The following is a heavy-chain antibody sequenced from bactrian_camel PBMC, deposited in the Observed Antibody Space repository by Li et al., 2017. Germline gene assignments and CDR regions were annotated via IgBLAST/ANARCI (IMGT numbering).Heavy chain of an antibody. J-gene: IGHJ6*01. CDR3: AAEGGGLVPLPGPDGLSKGDFGY. Sequence: QVQLVESGGGSVQAGGSLRLSCVANDDSIGSISVAWFRQAPGKGLEWVSSISSGSTTYYVDSVKGRFTISRDKAKNTVYLQMDTLKVDDTAMYYCAAEGGGLVPLPGPDGLSKGDFGYWGQGTQVTVS. D-gene: IGHD5*01. V-gene: IGHV3S55*01. CDR2: ISSGSTT. CDR1: DDSIGSIS.